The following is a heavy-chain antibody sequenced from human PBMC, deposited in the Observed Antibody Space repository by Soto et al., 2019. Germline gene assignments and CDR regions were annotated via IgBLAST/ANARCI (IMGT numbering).Heavy chain of an antibody. CDR3: AILSN. V-gene: IGHV3-53*01. D-gene: IGHD6-6*01. Sequence: GGSLRLSCAASGFTVSSNYMNWVRQAPGKGLEWVSIIYSDGTTSYADSVKGRFTISRDNFKNTLHLQMNSLRAEDTAVYYCAILSNWGQGTRVTNSS. J-gene: IGHJ4*02. CDR1: GFTVSSNY. CDR2: IYSDGTT.